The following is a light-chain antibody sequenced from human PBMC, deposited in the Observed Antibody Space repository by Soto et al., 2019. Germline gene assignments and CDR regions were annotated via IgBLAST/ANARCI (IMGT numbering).Light chain of an antibody. CDR2: AAS. V-gene: IGKV1-17*01. Sequence: DIQMTQSPSSLSASVGDRVTITCRASQGIGNDLGWYQQKPGKAPKRLIYAASSLQSGVPSRFSGSGSGTEFTLTVSSLQPEDFATYCCLQHNNSPVTFGQGTKVEI. J-gene: IGKJ1*01. CDR1: QGIGND. CDR3: LQHNNSPVT.